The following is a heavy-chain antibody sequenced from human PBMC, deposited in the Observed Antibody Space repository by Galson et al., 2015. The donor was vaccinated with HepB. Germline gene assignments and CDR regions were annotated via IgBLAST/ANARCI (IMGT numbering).Heavy chain of an antibody. CDR3: ARGELRLDY. CDR2: ISSSSSYT. D-gene: IGHD1-7*01. J-gene: IGHJ4*02. V-gene: IGHV3-11*05. CDR1: GFILSDYD. Sequence: SLRLSCGASGFILSDYDMSWSRQAPGKGLEWVSYISSSSSYTNYADSVKGRFTISRDNAKNSLYLQMNSLRAEDTAVYYCARGELRLDYWGQGTLVTVSS.